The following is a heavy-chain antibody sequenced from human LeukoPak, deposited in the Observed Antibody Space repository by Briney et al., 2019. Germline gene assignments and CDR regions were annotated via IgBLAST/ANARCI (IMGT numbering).Heavy chain of an antibody. V-gene: IGHV4-59*01. CDR1: GGSISSYY. CDR2: IYYSGST. J-gene: IGHJ4*02. D-gene: IGHD6-19*01. Sequence: ASETLSLTCTVSGGSISSYYWSWIRQPPGKGLEWVGYIYYSGSTNYNPSLKSRVTISVDTSKNQFSLKLSSVTAADTAVYYCARSYSSGWYHFDYWGQGTLVTVSS. CDR3: ARSYSSGWYHFDY.